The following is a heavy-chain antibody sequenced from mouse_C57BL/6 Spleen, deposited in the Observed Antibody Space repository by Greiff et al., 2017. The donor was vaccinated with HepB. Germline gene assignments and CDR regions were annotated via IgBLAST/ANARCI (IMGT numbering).Heavy chain of an antibody. CDR2: IHPNSGST. J-gene: IGHJ2*01. Sequence: QVQLQQPGAELVKPGASVKLSCKASGYTFTSYWMHWVKQRPGQGLEWIGMIHPNSGSTNYNAKLKSKATLTVDKSSSTAYMQLSSLTSEDSAVYYCASGEEGWDVDYWGQGTTLTVSS. D-gene: IGHD3-3*01. V-gene: IGHV1-64*01. CDR1: GYTFTSYW. CDR3: ASGEEGWDVDY.